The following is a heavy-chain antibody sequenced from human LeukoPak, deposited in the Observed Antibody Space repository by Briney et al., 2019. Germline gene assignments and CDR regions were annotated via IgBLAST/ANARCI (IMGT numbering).Heavy chain of an antibody. CDR1: GGSFSGYY. CDR3: ARGPQWLVPFDY. J-gene: IGHJ4*02. Sequence: SSETLSLTCAHYGGSFSGYYWSWTRQPPGKGLEWIGEINHSGSTNYNPSLKSRVTISVDTSKNQFSLKLSSVTAADTAVYYCARGPQWLVPFDYWGQGTLVTVSS. V-gene: IGHV4-34*01. CDR2: INHSGST. D-gene: IGHD6-19*01.